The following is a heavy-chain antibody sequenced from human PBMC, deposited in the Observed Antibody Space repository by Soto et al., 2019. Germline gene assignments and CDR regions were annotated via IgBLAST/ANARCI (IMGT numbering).Heavy chain of an antibody. Sequence: SETLSLTCAVYGGSFSGYYWSWIRQPPGKGLEWIGEINHSGSTNYNPSVKSRVTISVDTSKNQFSLKLSSVTAADTAVYYCARALKSSMVRGGYYYYYGMDVWGQGTTVTVSS. CDR2: INHSGST. CDR3: ARALKSSMVRGGYYYYYGMDV. V-gene: IGHV4-34*01. D-gene: IGHD3-10*01. J-gene: IGHJ6*02. CDR1: GGSFSGYY.